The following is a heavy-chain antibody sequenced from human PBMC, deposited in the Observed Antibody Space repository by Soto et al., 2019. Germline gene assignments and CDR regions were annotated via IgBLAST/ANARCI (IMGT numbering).Heavy chain of an antibody. CDR3: AKDSSGYYGVFDY. D-gene: IGHD3-22*01. J-gene: IGHJ4*02. CDR2: VSGSGGST. V-gene: IGHV3-23*01. CDR1: GFTFSSYA. Sequence: AHLLESGGGLVQPGGSLRLSCAASGFTFSSYAMSWVRQAPGKGLEWVSAVSGSGGSTYYADSVKGRFTISRDNSKNTLHLQMNSLRAEDTAVYYCAKDSSGYYGVFDYWGQGTLVTVSS.